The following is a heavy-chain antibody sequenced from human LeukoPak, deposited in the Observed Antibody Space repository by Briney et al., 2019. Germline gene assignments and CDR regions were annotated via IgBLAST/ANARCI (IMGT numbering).Heavy chain of an antibody. V-gene: IGHV3-7*01. Sequence: GGSLRLSCTASGFSFSGSRMSWGRQLPGKGLEWLADMNPDGSTIVYVDSVKGRFTISRNNGKNSVYLQMDGLRAEDTAVYYCARDPLNGALDIWGQGTLVTVPS. CDR1: GFSFSGSR. CDR2: MNPDGSTI. J-gene: IGHJ3*02. CDR3: ARDPLNGALDI.